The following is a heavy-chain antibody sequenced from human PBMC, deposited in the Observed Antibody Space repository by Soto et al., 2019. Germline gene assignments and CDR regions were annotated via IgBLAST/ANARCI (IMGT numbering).Heavy chain of an antibody. Sequence: QITLKESGPTLVKPTQTLTLTCTFSGFSLSTTGVGVGWIRQPAGKALEWLALIYWDDDKRYSPFLNSRLTIPKDNPKNQVVLTMTNMDPVDTATYYCARARLYCTGGSCTTWFDSWGQGTLVTVSS. CDR2: IYWDDDK. CDR3: ARARLYCTGGSCTTWFDS. CDR1: GFSLSTTGVG. V-gene: IGHV2-5*02. J-gene: IGHJ5*01. D-gene: IGHD2-15*01.